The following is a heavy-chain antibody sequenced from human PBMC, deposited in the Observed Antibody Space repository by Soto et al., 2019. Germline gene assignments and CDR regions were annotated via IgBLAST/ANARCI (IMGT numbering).Heavy chain of an antibody. CDR1: GGSTSSYY. J-gene: IGHJ6*02. CDR3: ARFRSYEKHMEV. CDR2: IYYSGST. V-gene: IGHV4-59*01. D-gene: IGHD3-10*01. Sequence: NPSETLSLTCTFSGGSTSSYYWSWIRHPPGKGLEWIGYIYYSGSTNYNPSLKSRVTISVDTSKNKFSLKLSSVTAADTAVYYCARFRSYEKHMEVWGQGTPVTVSS.